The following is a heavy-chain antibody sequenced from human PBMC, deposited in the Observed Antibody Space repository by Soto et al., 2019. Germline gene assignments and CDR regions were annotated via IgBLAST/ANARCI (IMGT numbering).Heavy chain of an antibody. D-gene: IGHD3-9*01. J-gene: IGHJ4*02. Sequence: EVDLVESGGVLAQPGRSLRLSCVASGFTFYDHGMHWVRQIPGRGLEWVSGISWNSGSIGYAESVKGRFTIFRDNAKNSLYLEMNSLRQEDTALYYCVRDTSSGWHLKDHWGQGVQVSVSS. CDR2: ISWNSGSI. CDR3: VRDTSSGWHLKDH. V-gene: IGHV3-9*01. CDR1: GFTFYDHG.